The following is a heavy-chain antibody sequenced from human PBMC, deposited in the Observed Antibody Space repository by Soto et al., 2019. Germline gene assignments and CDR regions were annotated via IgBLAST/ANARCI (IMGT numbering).Heavy chain of an antibody. J-gene: IGHJ5*02. D-gene: IGHD2-15*01. CDR3: ARGGGSLLAANANWFDP. Sequence: QVQLVQSGAEVKKPGSSVKVSCKASGGTFSSYAISWVRQAPGQGLEWMGGIIPIFGTANYAQKFQGRVTITADESTSTAYMELSSLKSEDTAVYYCARGGGSLLAANANWFDPWGQGTLVTVSS. V-gene: IGHV1-69*12. CDR1: GGTFSSYA. CDR2: IIPIFGTA.